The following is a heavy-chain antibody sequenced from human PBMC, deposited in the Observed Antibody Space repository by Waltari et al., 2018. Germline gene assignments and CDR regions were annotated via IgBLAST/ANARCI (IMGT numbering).Heavy chain of an antibody. CDR2: ISSSSRTK. Sequence: EVQLVESGGGLVQPGGSLRLSCAASRFTFSNYGMNWVRQAPGKGLEWVSYISSSSRTKYYADSVKGRFTISRDNAEKSLFLQMNSLGAEDTAVYYCAKVARFDDNSGGFDDWGQGSLVTVSS. D-gene: IGHD3-22*01. CDR1: RFTFSNYG. V-gene: IGHV3-48*01. CDR3: AKVARFDDNSGGFDD. J-gene: IGHJ4*02.